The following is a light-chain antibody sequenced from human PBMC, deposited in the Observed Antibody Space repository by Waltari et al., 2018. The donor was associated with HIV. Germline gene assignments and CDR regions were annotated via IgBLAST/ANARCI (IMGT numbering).Light chain of an antibody. J-gene: IGKJ3*01. Sequence: DIQLTQSPSSLSPSVGDRITITCQATQYISNYLNWLQQKPGQATELVIYDVSNLETGVPSRFIGSGSGKNFTFTITSLQPEDIGIFYCQEYDNLRRGFTFGPGT. CDR2: DVS. V-gene: IGKV1-33*01. CDR1: QYISNY. CDR3: QEYDNLRRGFT.